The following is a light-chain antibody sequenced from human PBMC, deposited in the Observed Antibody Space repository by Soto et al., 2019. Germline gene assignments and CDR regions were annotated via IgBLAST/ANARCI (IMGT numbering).Light chain of an antibody. J-gene: IGLJ2*01. CDR1: SSDVGEYNS. V-gene: IGLV2-14*01. Sequence: QSVLTQPASVSGSPGQSITISCTGTSSDVGEYNSVSWYQQHPGKAPKLIIYEVTNRPSGVSDRFSGSKSGNTASLTISGLQDEDEADYYCSSYKTKKTLLFGGGTKVTV. CDR2: EVT. CDR3: SSYKTKKTLL.